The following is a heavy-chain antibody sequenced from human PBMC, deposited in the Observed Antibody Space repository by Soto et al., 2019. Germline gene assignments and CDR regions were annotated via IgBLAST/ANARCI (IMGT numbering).Heavy chain of an antibody. D-gene: IGHD3-10*01. CDR1: GYTFMSYA. V-gene: IGHV1-3*01. CDR3: ARWAYGSGFDY. Sequence: GASVKVSCKASGYTFMSYAMYWVRQAPGQRLEWMGWISAGNGSTKYSQKFQGRVTITRDTSASTVYMELSSLRSEDTAVYYCARWAYGSGFDYWGQGTLVTVSS. CDR2: ISAGNGST. J-gene: IGHJ4*02.